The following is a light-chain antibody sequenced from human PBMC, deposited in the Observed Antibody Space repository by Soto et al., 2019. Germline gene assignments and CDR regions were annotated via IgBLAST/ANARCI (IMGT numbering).Light chain of an antibody. CDR3: SSYADSSARDYV. CDR2: DVS. V-gene: IGLV2-14*03. J-gene: IGLJ1*01. CDR1: SSDIGAYDY. Sequence: QSVLTQPASVSGSHGQSITISCTGTSSDIGAYDYVSWYQQHPGGVPKLLIFDVSSRPSGVSSRFSGSKSGNTASLTISGLQADDESDYYCSSYADSSARDYVFGGGTKVTVL.